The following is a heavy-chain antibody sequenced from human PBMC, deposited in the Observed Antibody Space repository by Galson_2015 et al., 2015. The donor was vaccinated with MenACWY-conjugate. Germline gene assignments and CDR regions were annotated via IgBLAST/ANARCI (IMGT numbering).Heavy chain of an antibody. Sequence: SLRLSCAASGFTFGSYAMSWVRQAPGKGLEWVSAISGSGGSTYYADSVKGRFTISRDNSKNTLYLQMNSLRAEDTAVYWCGYYLHYFDYWGQGTLVTVSS. D-gene: IGHD3-22*01. CDR1: GFTFGSYA. J-gene: IGHJ4*02. CDR3: GYYLHYFDY. V-gene: IGHV3-23*01. CDR2: ISGSGGST.